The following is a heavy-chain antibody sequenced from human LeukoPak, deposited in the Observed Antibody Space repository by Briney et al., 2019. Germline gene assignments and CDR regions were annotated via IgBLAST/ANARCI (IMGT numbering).Heavy chain of an antibody. J-gene: IGHJ4*02. D-gene: IGHD3-22*01. CDR2: INHSGST. Sequence: SETLSLTCAVYGGSFSGYYWSWIRQPPGKGLEWIGEINHSGSTNYNPSLKSRVTISVDTSKNQFSLKLSSVTAADTAVYYCARLSTKYYYDSSGYAYWGQGTLVTVSS. V-gene: IGHV4-34*01. CDR1: GGSFSGYY. CDR3: ARLSTKYYYDSSGYAY.